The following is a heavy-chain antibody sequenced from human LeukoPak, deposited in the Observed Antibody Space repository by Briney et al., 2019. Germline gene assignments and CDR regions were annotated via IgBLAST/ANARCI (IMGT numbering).Heavy chain of an antibody. Sequence: PGGSLRLSCAASGFTFSSYGMHWVRQAPGKGLEWVSSISSDKSNEYYADPVKGRFTISRDNSKNTLYLQMNSLRAEDTAVYYCAKAVTAYYFDYWGQGTLVTVSS. J-gene: IGHJ4*02. CDR2: ISSDKSNE. D-gene: IGHD6-19*01. CDR3: AKAVTAYYFDY. V-gene: IGHV3-30*18. CDR1: GFTFSSYG.